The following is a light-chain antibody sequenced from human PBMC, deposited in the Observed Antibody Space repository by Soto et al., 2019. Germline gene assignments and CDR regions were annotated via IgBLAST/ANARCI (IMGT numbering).Light chain of an antibody. CDR3: QQRSNWPPT. V-gene: IGKV3-11*01. CDR2: VAS. CDR1: QSVSSY. Sequence: PGERATLSCRASQSVSSYLAWYQQKPGQAPRLLIYVASNRATGIPARFSGSGSGTDFTLTISSLEPEDFAVYYCQQRSNWPPTFGQGTKVEIK. J-gene: IGKJ1*01.